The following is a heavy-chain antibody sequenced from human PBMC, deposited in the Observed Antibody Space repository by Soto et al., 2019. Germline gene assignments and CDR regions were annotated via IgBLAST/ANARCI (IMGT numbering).Heavy chain of an antibody. V-gene: IGHV1-69*13. CDR3: ARGREVVTAPLDY. CDR2: IIPIFGTA. CDR1: GCTFSSYA. Sequence: GASVKVSCKASGCTFSSYAISWVRQAPGQGLEWMGGIIPIFGTANYAQKFQGRVTITADESTSTDYMELSSLRSEDTAVYYCARGREVVTAPLDYWGKGTLGTFSS. J-gene: IGHJ4*02. D-gene: IGHD2-21*02.